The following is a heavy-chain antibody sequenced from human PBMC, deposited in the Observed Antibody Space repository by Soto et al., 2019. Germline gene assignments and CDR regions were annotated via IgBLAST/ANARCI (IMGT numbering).Heavy chain of an antibody. V-gene: IGHV3-23*01. CDR2: ISASGTQT. CDR3: AKGGGSGYFAYHYIDV. Sequence: EVQLLDSGGGLGQSGGSLRLSCAASGFSFYTYAMTWVRQAPGKGLEWVSSISASGTQTYYADSVKGRFTISRDNSRNTVYLQMNSLRVDDTAVYYCAKGGGSGYFAYHYIDVWGKGTTVTVSS. D-gene: IGHD3-3*01. J-gene: IGHJ6*03. CDR1: GFSFYTYA.